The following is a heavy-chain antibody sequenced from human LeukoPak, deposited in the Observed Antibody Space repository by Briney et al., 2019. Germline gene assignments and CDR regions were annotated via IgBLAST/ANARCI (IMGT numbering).Heavy chain of an antibody. Sequence: GGSLRLSCAASGFTVSSNYMSWVRQAPGKGLEWVSVIYSGGSTYYADSVKGRFTISRDNSKNTLYLQMNSLRAEDTAVYYCARGGPGEDDILTGSHDYWGQGTLVTVSS. CDR2: IYSGGST. V-gene: IGHV3-53*01. D-gene: IGHD3-9*01. CDR3: ARGGPGEDDILTGSHDY. CDR1: GFTVSSNY. J-gene: IGHJ4*02.